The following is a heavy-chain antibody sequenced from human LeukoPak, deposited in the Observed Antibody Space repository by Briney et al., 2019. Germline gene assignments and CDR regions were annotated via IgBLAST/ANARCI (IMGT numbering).Heavy chain of an antibody. CDR2: ISYDGNTK. Sequence: PGRSLRLSCAASGFTFSSHAMHWVRQAPGKGLEWVAVISYDGNTKYYADSVRGRFTISRDNSKNTLYLQMNSLRAEDTAVYYCARPRDVGAKAFDYWGQGNLVTVSS. CDR3: ARPRDVGAKAFDY. V-gene: IGHV3-30-3*01. CDR1: GFTFSSHA. D-gene: IGHD1-26*01. J-gene: IGHJ4*02.